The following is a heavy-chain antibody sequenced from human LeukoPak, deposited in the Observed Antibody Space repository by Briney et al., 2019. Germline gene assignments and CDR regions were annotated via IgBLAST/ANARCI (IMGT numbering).Heavy chain of an antibody. CDR2: INPNSGGT. CDR1: GYTFTGYY. V-gene: IGHV1-2*06. Sequence: ASVKVSCKASGYTFTGYYMHWVRQAPGQGLEWMGRINPNSGGTNYAQKFQGRVTMTRDTSISTAYMELSKLRSDDTAVYYCARDLRQWLVNFDYWGQGTLVTVSS. CDR3: ARDLRQWLVNFDY. J-gene: IGHJ4*02. D-gene: IGHD6-19*01.